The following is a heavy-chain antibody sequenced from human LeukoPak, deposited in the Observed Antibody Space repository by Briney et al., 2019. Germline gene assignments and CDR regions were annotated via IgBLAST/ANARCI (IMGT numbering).Heavy chain of an antibody. D-gene: IGHD3-10*01. CDR3: VSTGYGSGSDGFDS. Sequence: GASVKVPCKTSGYTFTRYGVIWVPQAPGQGLEWMGWISPHNGNRDYAQKFKDRVSMTTDTSTNTVYLELRSLRPDDTAMYYCVSTGYGSGSDGFDSSGQGNLVTVSS. J-gene: IGHJ4*02. CDR2: ISPHNGNR. CDR1: GYTFTRYG. V-gene: IGHV1-18*01.